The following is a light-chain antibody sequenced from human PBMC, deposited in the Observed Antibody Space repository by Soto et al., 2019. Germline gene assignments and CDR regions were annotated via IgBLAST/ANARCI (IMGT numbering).Light chain of an antibody. CDR1: QSISSN. J-gene: IGKJ1*01. Sequence: MTQSPATLSVSAVERATITCRASQSISSNLAWYQQKPGQAPKLLMFRTSSRATGFPARFSGSGAGTEYNPPTSRLQPEDYGVSYCHQHNNWFSGTFGQGTKVDIK. CDR3: HQHNNWFSGT. CDR2: RTS. V-gene: IGKV3-15*01.